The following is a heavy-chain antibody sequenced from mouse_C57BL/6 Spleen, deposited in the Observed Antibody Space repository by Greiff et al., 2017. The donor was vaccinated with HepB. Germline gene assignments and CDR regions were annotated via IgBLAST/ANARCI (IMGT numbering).Heavy chain of an antibody. CDR2: ISSGSSTI. J-gene: IGHJ3*01. D-gene: IGHD1-1*01. CDR1: GFTFSDYG. V-gene: IGHV5-17*01. CDR3: ARNYYGSSGFAY. Sequence: DVKLVESGGGLVKPGGSLKLCCAASGFTFSDYGMHWVRQAPEKGLEWVAYISSGSSTIYYADTVKGRFTISRDNAKNTLFLQMTSLRSEDTAMYYCARNYYGSSGFAYWCQGTLVTVSA.